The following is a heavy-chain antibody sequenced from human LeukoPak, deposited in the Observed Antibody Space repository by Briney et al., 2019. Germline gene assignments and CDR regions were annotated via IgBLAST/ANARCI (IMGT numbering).Heavy chain of an antibody. Sequence: PSETLSLTCAVYGVSFSGYYWSWIRQPPGKGLEWIGEINHSGSTNYNPSLKSRVTISVDTSENQFSLKLSSVTAADTAVYYCARHVRYSSSWYKDYWGQGTLVTVSS. CDR1: GVSFSGYY. D-gene: IGHD6-13*01. V-gene: IGHV4-34*01. CDR2: INHSGST. CDR3: ARHVRYSSSWYKDY. J-gene: IGHJ4*02.